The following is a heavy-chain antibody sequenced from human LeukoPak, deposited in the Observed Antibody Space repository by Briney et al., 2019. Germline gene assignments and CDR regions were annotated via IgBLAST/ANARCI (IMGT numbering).Heavy chain of an antibody. D-gene: IGHD4-11*01. J-gene: IGHJ6*03. CDR2: INPNSGGT. CDR3: ATKRMYSNFDYYYYYMDV. Sequence: ASVKVSCKASGYTFTGYYMHWVRQAPGQGLEWMGRINPNSGGTNYAQKFQGRVTMTRDTSISTAYMELSRLRSDDTAVYYCATKRMYSNFDYYYYYMDVWGKGTTVTVSS. V-gene: IGHV1-2*06. CDR1: GYTFTGYY.